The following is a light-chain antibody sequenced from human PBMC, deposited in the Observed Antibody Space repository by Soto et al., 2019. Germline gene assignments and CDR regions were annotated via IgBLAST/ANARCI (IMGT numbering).Light chain of an antibody. CDR2: AVS. CDR3: CSYAGSSTLV. J-gene: IGLJ2*01. CDR1: SSDVGSYNL. V-gene: IGLV2-23*02. Sequence: QSVLTQPASVSGSPGQSITISCTGTSSDVGSYNLVSWYQQHPGKAPKLMIYAVSKRPSGVSNRFSGSKSGNTASLTISGLQAEDEADYYCCSYAGSSTLVFGGGTKLTVL.